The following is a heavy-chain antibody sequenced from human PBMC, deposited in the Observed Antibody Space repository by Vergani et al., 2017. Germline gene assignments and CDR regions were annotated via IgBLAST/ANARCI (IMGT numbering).Heavy chain of an antibody. CDR2: ISGSGGST. CDR1: GFTFSSYG. V-gene: IGHV3-23*04. D-gene: IGHD3-16*02. CDR3: AKDGLRLGELSFGSKIPFDY. J-gene: IGHJ4*02. Sequence: VQLVESGGGVVQPGRSLRLSCAASGFTFSSYGMHWVRQAPGKGLEWVSAISGSGGSTYYADSVKGRFTISRDNSKNTLYLQMNSLRAEDTAVYYCAKDGLRLGELSFGSKIPFDYWGQGTLVTVSS.